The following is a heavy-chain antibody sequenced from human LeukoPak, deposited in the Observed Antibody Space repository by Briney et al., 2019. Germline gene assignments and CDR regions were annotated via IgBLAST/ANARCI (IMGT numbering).Heavy chain of an antibody. J-gene: IGHJ4*02. V-gene: IGHV4-61*08. CDR2: VYHTGHT. D-gene: IGHD3-16*01. CDR3: ARHRFGHLFDY. Sequence: SETLSLTCTVSGGSISSGGYYWSWIRQPPGKGLEWIGYVYHTGHTHYSPSLKSRVTVSLDTSRNQVSLILSSVTAADTAVYYCARHRFGHLFDYWGQGTLVFVSS. CDR1: GGSISSGGYY.